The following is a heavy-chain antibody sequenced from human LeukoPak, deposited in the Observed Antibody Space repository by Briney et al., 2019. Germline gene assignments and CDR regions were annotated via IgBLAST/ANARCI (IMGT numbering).Heavy chain of an antibody. J-gene: IGHJ4*02. V-gene: IGHV4-59*01. CDR1: GGSISCNY. CDR3: ARGSSGSYHDY. Sequence: PSETLSLACTVSGGSISCNYWSCIRHPPEEGLGWIGYIYSDVSPNYNPSLKSRVTISVDTSKNQFSLKLSSVTAADTAVYYCARGSSGSYHDYWGQATLVADSS. D-gene: IGHD1-26*01. CDR2: IYSDVSP.